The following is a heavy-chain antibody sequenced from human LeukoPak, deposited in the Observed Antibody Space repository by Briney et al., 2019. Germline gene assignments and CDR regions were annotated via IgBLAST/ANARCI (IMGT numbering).Heavy chain of an antibody. CDR1: GFTVSSNY. Sequence: PGGSLRLSCAASGFTVSSNYMSWVRQAPGKGLVWVSHINSDGSSTSYADSVKGRFTISRDNAKNTLYLQMNSLRAEDTAVYYCARDWAPWSGSYSSIWGQGTLVTVSS. J-gene: IGHJ4*02. CDR3: ARDWAPWSGSYSSI. CDR2: INSDGSST. V-gene: IGHV3-74*01. D-gene: IGHD3-3*01.